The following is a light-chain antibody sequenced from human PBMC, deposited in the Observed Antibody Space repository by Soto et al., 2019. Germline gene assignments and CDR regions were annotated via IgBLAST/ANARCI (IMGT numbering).Light chain of an antibody. V-gene: IGKV3-15*01. J-gene: IGKJ2*01. CDR3: QQDNNWYT. CDR1: QSVSSN. CDR2: GAS. Sequence: EIVMTQSPATLSVSPGERATLSCRASQSVSSNLAWYQQKPGQAPRLLIYGASTRATGIPARFSGSGSGTEFTITISSLQSEDFAVYYCQQDNNWYTFGQGTKLEIK.